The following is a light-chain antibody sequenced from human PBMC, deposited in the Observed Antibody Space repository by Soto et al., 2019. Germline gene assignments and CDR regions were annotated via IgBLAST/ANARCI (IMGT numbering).Light chain of an antibody. CDR1: QSVSTNY. J-gene: IGKJ1*01. Sequence: IVLTQAPGTLSLSRGERATLSCRSSQSVSTNYLAWYQQKPGQAPWLLIYGAFNRAGGVPDRFSGSVSGTDFTLPISRLEPEDFAVYSCKQYGSSPRTFGQGTKVDIK. V-gene: IGKV3-20*01. CDR2: GAF. CDR3: KQYGSSPRT.